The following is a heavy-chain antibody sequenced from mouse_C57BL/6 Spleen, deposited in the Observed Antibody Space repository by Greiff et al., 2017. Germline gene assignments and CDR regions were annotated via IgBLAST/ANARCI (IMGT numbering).Heavy chain of an antibody. J-gene: IGHJ1*03. CDR1: GYTFTSYW. Sequence: QVQLQQPGAELVRPGTSVKLSCKASGYTFTSYWMHWVKQRPGQGLEWIGVIDPSDSYTNYNQKFKGKATLTVDKSSSTAYMQLSSLTSEDSAVYYCARAGKPYWYFDVWGTGTTVTVSS. CDR3: ARAGKPYWYFDV. CDR2: IDPSDSYT. D-gene: IGHD2-1*01. V-gene: IGHV1-59*01.